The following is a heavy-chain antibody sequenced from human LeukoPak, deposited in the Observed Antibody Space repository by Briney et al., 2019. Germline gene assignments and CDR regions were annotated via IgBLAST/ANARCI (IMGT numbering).Heavy chain of an antibody. V-gene: IGHV1-8*03. D-gene: IGHD2-15*01. Sequence: ASVKVSCKASGYTFTSYDINWVRQATGQGLEWMGWMNPNSGNTGYTQKFQDRVTITWNTSINTAYVELSSLRSEDTAVYYCARCCSGGTLSSAFDIWGQGTMVTVSS. CDR3: ARCCSGGTLSSAFDI. CDR2: MNPNSGNT. J-gene: IGHJ3*02. CDR1: GYTFTSYD.